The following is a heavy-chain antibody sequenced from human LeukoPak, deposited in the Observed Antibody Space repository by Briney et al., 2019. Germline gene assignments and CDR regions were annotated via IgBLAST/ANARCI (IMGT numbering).Heavy chain of an antibody. J-gene: IGHJ3*02. Sequence: SETLSLTCTVSGGSISSSSYYWGWIRQPPGKGLEWIGSIYYSGSTYYNPSLKTRVTISVETSKNQFSLKLSSVTAADTAVYYCARREGVSAFDIWGQGTMVTVSS. CDR1: GGSISSSSYY. CDR2: IYYSGST. CDR3: ARREGVSAFDI. V-gene: IGHV4-39*01. D-gene: IGHD3-10*01.